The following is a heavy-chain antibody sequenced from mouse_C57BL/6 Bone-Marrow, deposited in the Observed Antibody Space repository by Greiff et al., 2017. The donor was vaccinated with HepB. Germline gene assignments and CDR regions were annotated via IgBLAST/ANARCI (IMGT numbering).Heavy chain of an antibody. V-gene: IGHV5-6*01. J-gene: IGHJ4*01. D-gene: IGHD1-1*01. CDR3: ARQGYYGEGYAMDY. CDR2: ISSGGSYT. CDR1: GFTFSSYG. Sequence: EVQVVESGGDLVKPGGSLKLSCAASGFTFSSYGMSWVRQTPDKRLEWVATISSGGSYTYYPDSVKGRFTISRDNAKNTLYLQMSSLKSEDTAMYYCARQGYYGEGYAMDYWGQGTSVTVSS.